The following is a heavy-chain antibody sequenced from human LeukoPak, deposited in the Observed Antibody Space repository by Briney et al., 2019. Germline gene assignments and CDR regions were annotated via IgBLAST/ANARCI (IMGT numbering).Heavy chain of an antibody. CDR2: ISDDGNDK. CDR1: GFAFSNYG. J-gene: IGHJ4*02. V-gene: IGHV3-30*18. D-gene: IGHD3-10*01. CDR3: AKDRGVGPAIYYFDY. Sequence: PGGSLRLSCAASGFAFSNYGMHWVRQAPGKGLEWVAVISDDGNDKHYADSVKGRFTISRDNSKNTLYLQMNSLRAEDTAVYYCAKDRGVGPAIYYFDYWGQGTRVTVSS.